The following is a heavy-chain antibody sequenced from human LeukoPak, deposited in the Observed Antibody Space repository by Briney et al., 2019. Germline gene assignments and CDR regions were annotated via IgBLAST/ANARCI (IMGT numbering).Heavy chain of an antibody. V-gene: IGHV1-69*13. D-gene: IGHD2-2*02. J-gene: IGHJ6*02. CDR2: IIPIFGTA. CDR3: ARTPEPATRYCSSTSCYTPNYYYYGMDV. Sequence: ALVKVSCKASGGTFSSYAISWVRQAPGQGLEWMGGIIPIFGTANYAQKFQGRVTITADESTSTAYMELSSLRSEDTAVYYCARTPEPATRYCSSTSCYTPNYYYYGMDVWGQGTTVTVSS. CDR1: GGTFSSYA.